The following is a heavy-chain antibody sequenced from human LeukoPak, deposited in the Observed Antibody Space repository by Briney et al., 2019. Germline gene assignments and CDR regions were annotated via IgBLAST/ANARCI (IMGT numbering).Heavy chain of an antibody. Sequence: GASVKVSCKASGYTFTGYYMHWVRQAPGQGPEWMGWINPNSGGTNYAQKFQGRVTMTRDTSTSTPYMELSSLRSEDTAIYYCARIRDGYNDAYDLWGQGTVVTVPS. CDR3: ARIRDGYNDAYDL. CDR2: INPNSGGT. J-gene: IGHJ3*01. D-gene: IGHD5-24*01. V-gene: IGHV1-2*02. CDR1: GYTFTGYY.